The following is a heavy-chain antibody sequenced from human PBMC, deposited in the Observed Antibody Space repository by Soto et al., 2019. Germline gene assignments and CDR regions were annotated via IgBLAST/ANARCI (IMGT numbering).Heavy chain of an antibody. D-gene: IGHD3-3*01. CDR1: GYTFTSYD. V-gene: IGHV1-8*01. CDR2: MNPNSGNT. CDR3: ARVSYYDFWSGPKPDYYYYMDV. Sequence: GASVKVSCKASGYTFTSYDISWVRQATGQGLEWMGWMNPNSGNTGYAQKFQGRVTMTRNTSISTAYMELSSLRSEDTAVYYCARVSYYDFWSGPKPDYYYYMDVWVKGTTVTVSS. J-gene: IGHJ6*03.